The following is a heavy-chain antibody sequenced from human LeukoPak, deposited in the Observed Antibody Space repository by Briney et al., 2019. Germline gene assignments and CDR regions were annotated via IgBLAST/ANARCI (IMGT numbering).Heavy chain of an antibody. CDR1: GYTFTNYD. Sequence: GASVKVSCKTSGYTFTNYDINWVRQATGQGLEWMGWMNPNSGDTGYAQKFQGRVTMTRNTSLSTAYMELISLRSEDTAVYYCARPHCSSTDCHPPEWFDPWGQGTLVTVSS. V-gene: IGHV1-8*01. CDR3: ARPHCSSTDCHPPEWFDP. D-gene: IGHD2-2*01. CDR2: MNPNSGDT. J-gene: IGHJ5*02.